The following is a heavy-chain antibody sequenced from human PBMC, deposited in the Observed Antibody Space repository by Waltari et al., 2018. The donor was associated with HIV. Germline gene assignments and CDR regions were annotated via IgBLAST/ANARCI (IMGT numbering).Heavy chain of an antibody. CDR2: IYPGDSDT. V-gene: IGHV5-51*01. CDR3: ARWVGSFGELPPYFDY. Sequence: EVQLVQSGAEVKKPGESLKISCKGSGYSFTSYWIGWVRQMPGKGLEWMGIIYPGDSDTRYSPSFQGQVTISADKSISTAYLQWSSLKASDTAMYYCARWVGSFGELPPYFDYWGQGTLVTVSS. D-gene: IGHD3-10*01. J-gene: IGHJ4*02. CDR1: GYSFTSYW.